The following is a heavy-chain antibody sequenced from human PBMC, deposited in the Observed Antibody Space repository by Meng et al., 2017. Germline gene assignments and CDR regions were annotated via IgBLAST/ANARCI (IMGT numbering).Heavy chain of an antibody. CDR1: GGSFSGYY. Sequence: GQLKQWGAGLLKPPETLSLTCAVYGGSFSGYYWSWIRQPPGKGLEWIGEINHSGSTNYNPSLKSRVTISVDTSKNQFSLKLSSVTAADTAVYYCARGLRITMVRGVKGWFDPWGQGTLVTVSS. V-gene: IGHV4-34*01. D-gene: IGHD3-10*01. J-gene: IGHJ5*02. CDR3: ARGLRITMVRGVKGWFDP. CDR2: INHSGST.